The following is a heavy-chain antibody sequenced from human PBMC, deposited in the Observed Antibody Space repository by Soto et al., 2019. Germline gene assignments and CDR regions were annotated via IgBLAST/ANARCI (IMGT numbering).Heavy chain of an antibody. J-gene: IGHJ4*02. V-gene: IGHV1-69*13. D-gene: IGHD2-21*02. CDR2: ILPVSAPP. Sequence: SVKVSCKASGGTFNNYAINWVRQAPGQGLEWMGGILPVSAPPDYAQKFQGRVSITADHSTSTVYMELSRLKSDDTAVYFCANDATYDVCNSFWGQGTLVTVSS. CDR1: GGTFNNYA. CDR3: ANDATYDVCNSF.